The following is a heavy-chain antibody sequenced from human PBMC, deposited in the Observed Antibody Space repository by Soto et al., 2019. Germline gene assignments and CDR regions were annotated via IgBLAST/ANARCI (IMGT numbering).Heavy chain of an antibody. J-gene: IGHJ4*02. CDR2: ISAYNGNT. CDR3: ARLAKAYCGGDCPIDY. D-gene: IGHD2-21*01. V-gene: IGHV1-18*01. CDR1: GYTFTSYG. Sequence: ASVKVSCKASGYTFTSYGISWVRQAPGQGLEWMGWISAYNGNTNYAQKLQGRVTMTTDTSTSTAYMELRSLRSDDTAVYYCARLAKAYCGGDCPIDYWGQGTLVTVSS.